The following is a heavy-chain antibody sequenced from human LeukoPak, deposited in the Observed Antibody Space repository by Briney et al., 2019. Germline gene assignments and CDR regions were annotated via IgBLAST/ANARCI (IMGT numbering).Heavy chain of an antibody. CDR3: ARGLYSSSWYRDYFDY. D-gene: IGHD6-13*01. CDR1: GYTFTGYY. V-gene: IGHV1-2*02. J-gene: IGHJ4*02. CDR2: INPNSGGT. Sequence: ASVKVSCKASGYTFTGYYMHWVRQAPGQGLEWMGWINPNSGGTNYAQKFQGRVTMTRDTSISTAYMELSRLRSDDTAVYYCARGLYSSSWYRDYFDYWGQRTLVTVSS.